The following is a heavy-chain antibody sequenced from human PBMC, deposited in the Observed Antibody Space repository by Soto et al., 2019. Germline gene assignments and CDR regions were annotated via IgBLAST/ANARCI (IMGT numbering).Heavy chain of an antibody. Sequence: EVQLVESGGGLVQPGRSLRLSCAASGFTFDDYAMHWVRQAPGKGLEWVSGISWNGGSIGYADSVKGRFTISRDNAKTSLYLQMNSLRAEDTALYYCEKGFCSSTSCHNWFDPWGQGTLVTVSS. CDR1: GFTFDDYA. CDR2: ISWNGGSI. J-gene: IGHJ5*02. V-gene: IGHV3-9*01. CDR3: EKGFCSSTSCHNWFDP. D-gene: IGHD2-2*01.